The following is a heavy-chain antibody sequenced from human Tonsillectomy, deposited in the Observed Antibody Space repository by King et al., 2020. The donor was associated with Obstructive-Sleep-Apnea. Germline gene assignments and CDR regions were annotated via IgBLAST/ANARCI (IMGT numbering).Heavy chain of an antibody. CDR3: ARPIRLLWFGDTNDAFDI. V-gene: IGHV3-7*01. CDR1: GFTFSSYW. Sequence: VQLVESGGGLVQPGGSLRLSCAASGFTFSSYWMSWVRQAPGKGLEWVANIKQDGSEKYYVDSVKGRFTISRDNAKNSLYLQMNSLRAEDTAVYYCARPIRLLWFGDTNDAFDIWGQGTMVTVSS. CDR2: IKQDGSEK. D-gene: IGHD3-10*01. J-gene: IGHJ3*02.